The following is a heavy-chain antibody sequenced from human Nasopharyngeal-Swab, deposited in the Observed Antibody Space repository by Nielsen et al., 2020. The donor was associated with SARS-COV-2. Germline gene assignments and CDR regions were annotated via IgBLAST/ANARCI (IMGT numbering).Heavy chain of an antibody. J-gene: IGHJ5*02. CDR2: IYYSGGT. CDR1: GGSISSYY. CDR3: ARVKGYQLLSSAAPNWFDP. Sequence: SETLSLTCTVSGGSISSYYWSWIRQPPGKGLEWIGYIYYSGGTNYNPSLKSRVTISVDTSKNQFSLKLSSVTAADTAVYYCARVKGYQLLSSAAPNWFDPWGQGTRVTVSS. D-gene: IGHD2-2*01. V-gene: IGHV4-59*01.